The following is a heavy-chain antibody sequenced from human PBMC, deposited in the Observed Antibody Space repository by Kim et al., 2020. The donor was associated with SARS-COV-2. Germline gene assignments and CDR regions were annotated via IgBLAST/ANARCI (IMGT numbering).Heavy chain of an antibody. CDR1: GYTFTGYY. CDR3: ARVSKVSSSTSRPYYFDY. D-gene: IGHD2-2*01. CDR2: INPNSGGT. J-gene: IGHJ4*02. V-gene: IGHV1-2*02. Sequence: ASVKVSCKASGYTFTGYYMHWVRQAPGQGLEWMGWINPNSGGTNYAQKFQGRVTMTRDTSISTAYMELSRLRSDDTAVYYCARVSKVSSSTSRPYYFDYWGQGTLVTVSS.